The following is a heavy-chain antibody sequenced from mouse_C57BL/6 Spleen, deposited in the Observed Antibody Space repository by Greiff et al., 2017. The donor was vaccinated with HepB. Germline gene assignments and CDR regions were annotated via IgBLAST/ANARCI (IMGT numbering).Heavy chain of an antibody. J-gene: IGHJ2*01. CDR2: IDPENGDT. V-gene: IGHV14-4*01. CDR1: GFNIKDDY. CDR3: TTYYDYDGYYFDY. D-gene: IGHD2-4*01. Sequence: EVQLVESGAELVRPGASVKLSCTASGFNIKDDYMHWVKQRPEQGLEWIGWIDPENGDTEYASKFQGKATITADTSSNTAYLQLSSLTSEDTAVYYCTTYYDYDGYYFDYWGQGTTLTVSS.